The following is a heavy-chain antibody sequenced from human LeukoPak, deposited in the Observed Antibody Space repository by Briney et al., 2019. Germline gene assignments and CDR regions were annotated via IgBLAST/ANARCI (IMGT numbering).Heavy chain of an antibody. CDR1: GYTFTNYG. Sequence: ASVKVSCKASGYTFTNYGITWVRQAPGQGLEWMGWISTYNGNANYARKLQGRVTMTTDTSASTAYMELRSLRSDDTAVYYCARDPQQLVGATGGGFNFWGQGTLVTVSS. J-gene: IGHJ4*02. CDR2: ISTYNGNA. V-gene: IGHV1-18*01. CDR3: ARDPQQLVGATGGGFNF. D-gene: IGHD1-26*01.